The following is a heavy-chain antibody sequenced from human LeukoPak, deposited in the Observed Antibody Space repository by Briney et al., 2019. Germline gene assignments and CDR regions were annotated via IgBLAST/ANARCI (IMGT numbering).Heavy chain of an antibody. V-gene: IGHV4-38-2*01. J-gene: IGHJ4*02. CDR2: IYHSGST. Sequence: PSETLSLTCAVSGYSISSGYYWGWIRQPPGKGLEWIGSIYHSGSTYYNPTLKSRVTISVDTSKNQFSLKLSSVAAADTAVYYCAWFPYGRFDYWGQGTLVTVSS. CDR1: GYSISSGYY. CDR3: AWFPYGRFDY. D-gene: IGHD3-10*01.